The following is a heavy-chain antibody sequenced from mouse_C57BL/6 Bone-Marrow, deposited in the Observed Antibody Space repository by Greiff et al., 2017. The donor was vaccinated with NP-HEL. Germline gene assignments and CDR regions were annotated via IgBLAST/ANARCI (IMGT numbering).Heavy chain of an antibody. CDR3: ARYYSNCSYAMDY. V-gene: IGHV1-7*01. Sequence: QVQLQQSGAELAKPGASVKLSCKASGYTFTSYWMHWVKQRPGQGLEWIGYINPSSGYTKYNQKFKDKATLTADKSSSTAYMQLSSLTYEDSAVYYCARYYSNCSYAMDYWGQGTSVTVSS. CDR1: GYTFTSYW. D-gene: IGHD2-5*01. CDR2: INPSSGYT. J-gene: IGHJ4*01.